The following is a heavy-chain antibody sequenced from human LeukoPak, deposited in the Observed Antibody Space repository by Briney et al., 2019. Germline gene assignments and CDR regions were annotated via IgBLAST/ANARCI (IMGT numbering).Heavy chain of an antibody. V-gene: IGHV3-23*01. Sequence: GGSLRLSCAASGLSFTSFAMSWVRRAPARGPEWVSSLRGDGETFYADSVRGRFTLSRDDSRNTVYLQLNNLRVEDTAIYYCARASWVSSADAVRWGQGTQVTVSS. J-gene: IGHJ4*02. CDR2: LRGDGET. CDR3: ARASWVSSADAVR. D-gene: IGHD3-16*01. CDR1: GLSFTSFA.